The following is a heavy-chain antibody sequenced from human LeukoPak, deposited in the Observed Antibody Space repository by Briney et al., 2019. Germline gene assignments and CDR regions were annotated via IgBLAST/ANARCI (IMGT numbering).Heavy chain of an antibody. V-gene: IGHV3-74*01. Sequence: GGSLRLSCAASGITFSSYWMHWVRQAPGKGLVWVSRINSDGGTTGHADSVKGRFTISRDNAKNTLYLQMNSLRADDTAVYYCARSSDWIFEYWGQGTLVTVSS. CDR2: INSDGGTT. CDR1: GITFSSYW. J-gene: IGHJ4*02. D-gene: IGHD3-9*01. CDR3: ARSSDWIFEY.